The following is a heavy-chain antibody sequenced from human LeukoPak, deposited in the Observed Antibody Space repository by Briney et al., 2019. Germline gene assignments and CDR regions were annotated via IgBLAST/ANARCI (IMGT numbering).Heavy chain of an antibody. J-gene: IGHJ6*02. CDR2: IYYSGST. Sequence: SETLSLTCTVSGGSISSYYWSWIRQPPGKGLEWIGYIYYSGSTNYNPSLKSRVTISVDTSKNQFSLKLSSVTAADTAVYYCARGIPYCSSTSCLYYYYYGMDVWGQGTTVTVSS. V-gene: IGHV4-59*01. CDR1: GGSISSYY. D-gene: IGHD2-2*01. CDR3: ARGIPYCSSTSCLYYYYYGMDV.